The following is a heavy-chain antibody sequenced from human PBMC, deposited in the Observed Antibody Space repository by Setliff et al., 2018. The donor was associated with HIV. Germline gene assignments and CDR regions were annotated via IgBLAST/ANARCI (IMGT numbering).Heavy chain of an antibody. D-gene: IGHD2-15*01. J-gene: IGHJ5*02. V-gene: IGHV4-39*01. Sequence: PSETLSLTWTVSGGSISSSGNYWTWIRQRPGKGLEWIGYIYYTGSTYYNPSLKSRVTISVDTSKNQFSLKLSSVTAADTAVYYCARHHYSNWFDPWGQGTLVTVSS. CDR3: ARHHYSNWFDP. CDR1: GGSISSSGNY. CDR2: IYYTGST.